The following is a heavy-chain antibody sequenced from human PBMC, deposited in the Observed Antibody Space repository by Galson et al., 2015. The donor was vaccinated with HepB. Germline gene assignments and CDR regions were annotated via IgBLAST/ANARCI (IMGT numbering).Heavy chain of an antibody. V-gene: IGHV1-69*02. CDR2: IIPILGIA. CDR3: ARSQYSFRGSLFDY. CDR1: GGTFSSYT. Sequence: SVKVSCKASGGTFSSYTISWVRQAPGQGPEWMGRIIPILGIANYAQKFQGRVTITADKSTSTAYMELSSLRSEDTAVYYCARSQYSFRGSLFDYWGQGTLVTVSS. J-gene: IGHJ4*02. D-gene: IGHD6-6*01.